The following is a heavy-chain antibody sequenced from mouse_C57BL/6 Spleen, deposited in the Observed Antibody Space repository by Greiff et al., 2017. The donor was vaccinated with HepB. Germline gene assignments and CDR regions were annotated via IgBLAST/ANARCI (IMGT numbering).Heavy chain of an antibody. CDR2: IDPSDSYT. J-gene: IGHJ2*01. CDR3: ASLTTVGYFDY. D-gene: IGHD1-1*01. V-gene: IGHV1-59*01. CDR1: GYTFTSYW. Sequence: VKLQQPGAELVRPGTSVKLSCKASGYTFTSYWMHWVKQRPGQGLEWIGVIDPSDSYTNYNQKFKGKATLTVDTSSSTAYMQLSSLTSEDSAVYYCASLTTVGYFDYWGQGTTLTVSS.